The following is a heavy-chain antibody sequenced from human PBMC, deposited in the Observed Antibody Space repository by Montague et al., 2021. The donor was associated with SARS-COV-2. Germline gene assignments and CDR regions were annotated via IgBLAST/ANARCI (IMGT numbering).Heavy chain of an antibody. CDR1: VFTFSSYS. CDR3: ARDRSGVRSSGWTYYYYGMDV. CDR2: ISYDGSNK. V-gene: IGHV3-30-3*01. D-gene: IGHD6-19*01. Sequence: SLRLSCAASVFTFSSYSMHWVRQAPGKGLEWVAVISYDGSNKYYADSVKGRFTISRDNSKNTLYLPMNSLRAEDTAVYYCARDRSGVRSSGWTYYYYGMDVWGKGTTVTVS. J-gene: IGHJ6*04.